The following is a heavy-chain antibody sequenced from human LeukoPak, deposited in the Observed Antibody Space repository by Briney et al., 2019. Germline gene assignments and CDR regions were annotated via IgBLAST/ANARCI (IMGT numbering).Heavy chain of an antibody. Sequence: SETLSLTCAVSGGSISSYYWSWIRQPPGKGLEWIGYIYYSGSSNYNPSLKSRVIISVDTSKNQFSLKVSSVTAADTAVYYCASNYYGSGSLDYWGQGNLVTVSS. D-gene: IGHD3-10*01. J-gene: IGHJ4*02. V-gene: IGHV4-59*08. CDR2: IYYSGSS. CDR3: ASNYYGSGSLDY. CDR1: GGSISSYY.